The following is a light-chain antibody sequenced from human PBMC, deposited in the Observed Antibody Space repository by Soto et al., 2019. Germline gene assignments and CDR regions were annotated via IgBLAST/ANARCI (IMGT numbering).Light chain of an antibody. J-gene: IGKJ1*01. CDR2: DAS. Sequence: DIQMTQSPSTLSASVGGRVTITCRASQSINIWLAWYQQKPGKAPKLLIYDASSLQSGVPSRFRGSTSGTEFTLTISSLQPEDFATYYCQQSYSSPPTLGQGTKVDIK. CDR3: QQSYSSPPT. CDR1: QSINIW. V-gene: IGKV1-5*01.